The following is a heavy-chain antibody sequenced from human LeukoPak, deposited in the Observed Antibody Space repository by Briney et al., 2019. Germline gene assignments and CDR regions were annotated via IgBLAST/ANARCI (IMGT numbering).Heavy chain of an antibody. CDR2: IYTSGST. Sequence: SQTLALTRTVSCGSISSGIYYLSWIRQPAGKGLEWIGRIYTSGSTNYNPSLKSRVPISVDTPKNQFSLKLSSVTAADTAVYYCARVKVIAARRWFDPWGQGTLVTVSS. CDR3: ARVKVIAARRWFDP. D-gene: IGHD6-6*01. V-gene: IGHV4-61*02. CDR1: CGSISSGIYY. J-gene: IGHJ5*02.